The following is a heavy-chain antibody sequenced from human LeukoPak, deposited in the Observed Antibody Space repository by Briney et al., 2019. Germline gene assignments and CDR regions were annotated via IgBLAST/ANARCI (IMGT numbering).Heavy chain of an antibody. J-gene: IGHJ4*02. CDR2: IYYSGST. V-gene: IGHV4-30-4*08. CDR3: ARVFTVGVVVDY. CDR1: GGSISSGDYY. Sequence: PSETLSLTCTVSGGSISSGDYYWSWIRQPPGKGLEWIGYIYYSGSTYYNPSLKSRVTISVDTSKNQFSLKLSSVTAADTAVYYCARVFTVGVVVDYWGQGTLVTVSS. D-gene: IGHD2-2*01.